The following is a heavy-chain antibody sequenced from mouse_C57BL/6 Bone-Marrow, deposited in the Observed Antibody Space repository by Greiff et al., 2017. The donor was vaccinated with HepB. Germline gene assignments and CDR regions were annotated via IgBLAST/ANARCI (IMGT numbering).Heavy chain of an antibody. D-gene: IGHD1-1*01. CDR3: ARRDYGSPY. V-gene: IGHV1-19*01. CDR1: GYTFTDYY. J-gene: IGHJ2*01. Sequence: EVQLQQSGPVLVKPGASVKMSCKASGYTFTDYYTNWVKQSHGKSLEWIGVINPYNGGTSYNQKFKGKATLTVDKSSSTAYMELNSLTSEDSAVYYCARRDYGSPYWGQGTTLTVSS. CDR2: INPYNGGT.